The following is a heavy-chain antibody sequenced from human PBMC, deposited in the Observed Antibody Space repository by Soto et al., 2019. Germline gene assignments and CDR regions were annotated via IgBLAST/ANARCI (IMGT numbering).Heavy chain of an antibody. Sequence: PGGSLRLSCAASGFTFSSYGMHWVRQAPGKGLEWVAVIWYDGSNKYYADSVKGRFTISRDNSKNTLYLQMNSLRAEDTAVYYCARGGLYCSGGSSYSVGYMDVWGKGTTVTVSS. V-gene: IGHV3-33*01. D-gene: IGHD2-15*01. CDR3: ARGGLYCSGGSSYSVGYMDV. CDR1: GFTFSSYG. J-gene: IGHJ6*03. CDR2: IWYDGSNK.